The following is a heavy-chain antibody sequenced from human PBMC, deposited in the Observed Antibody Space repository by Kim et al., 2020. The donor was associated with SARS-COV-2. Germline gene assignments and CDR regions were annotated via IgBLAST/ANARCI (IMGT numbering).Heavy chain of an antibody. Sequence: SGKGRFTISRDTAKSSLPLQMNSLRAEETAVYYCARSLYCSSTSCFYGMDVWGQGTTVTVSS. J-gene: IGHJ6*02. V-gene: IGHV3-11*04. D-gene: IGHD2-2*01. CDR3: ARSLYCSSTSCFYGMDV.